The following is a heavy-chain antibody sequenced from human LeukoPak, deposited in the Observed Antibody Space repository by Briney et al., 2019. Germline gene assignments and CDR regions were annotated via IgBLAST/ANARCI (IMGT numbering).Heavy chain of an antibody. D-gene: IGHD6-19*01. CDR2: TYYRSKWYN. J-gene: IGHJ4*02. CDR3: ARSYSSGWDFES. Sequence: PSQTLSLTCAISGDSVSSNSAAWNWIRHSPSRGLEWLGRTYYRSKWYNDYALSVKSRISINPDTSKKQFSLQLNSVTPEDTAVYYCARSYSSGWDFESWGQGTLVTVSS. CDR1: GDSVSSNSAA. V-gene: IGHV6-1*01.